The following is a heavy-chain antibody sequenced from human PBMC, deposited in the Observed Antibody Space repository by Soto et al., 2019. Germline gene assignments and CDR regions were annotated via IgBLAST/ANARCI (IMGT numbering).Heavy chain of an antibody. D-gene: IGHD3-10*01. Sequence: VGSLRLSCAASGFTFSSYAMHWVRQAPGKGLEWVAVISYDGSNKYYADSVKGRFTISRDNSKNTLYLQMNSLRAEDTAVYYCARDLPSSAEGAFDIWGQGTMVTVSS. CDR3: ARDLPSSAEGAFDI. V-gene: IGHV3-30-3*01. CDR1: GFTFSSYA. CDR2: ISYDGSNK. J-gene: IGHJ3*02.